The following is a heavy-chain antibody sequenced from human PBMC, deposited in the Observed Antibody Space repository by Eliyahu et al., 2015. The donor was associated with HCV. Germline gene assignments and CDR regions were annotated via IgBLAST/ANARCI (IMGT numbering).Heavy chain of an antibody. CDR2: VYHNGGA. V-gene: IGHV4-39*01. CDR1: GASISSSKLF. Sequence: QLHLQELGPGVVKPSETLSLTCSVSGASISSSKLFWGWIRQPPGRGLEWIGSVYHNGGAYYNPSLESRVTISVDTSQDRFSLTLNSVTAADTAVYYCTRLPPMCSGISCYTYYQFDMDVWGQGTTVTV. J-gene: IGHJ6*02. CDR3: TRLPPMCSGISCYTYYQFDMDV. D-gene: IGHD2-15*01.